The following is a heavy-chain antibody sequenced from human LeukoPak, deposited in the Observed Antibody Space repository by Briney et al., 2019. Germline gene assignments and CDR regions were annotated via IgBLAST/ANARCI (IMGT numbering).Heavy chain of an antibody. CDR3: ARGGAADGRNFDY. CDR1: GGSISSYY. V-gene: IGHV4-59*01. D-gene: IGHD6-13*01. CDR2: IYYSGST. J-gene: IGHJ4*02. Sequence: PSETLTLTCTVSGGSISSYYRSWIRQPPGKGLEWIGYIYYSGSTNYNPSLKSRVTISVDTSKNQFSLKLSSVTAADTAVYYCARGGAADGRNFDYQGQGTLVTVSS.